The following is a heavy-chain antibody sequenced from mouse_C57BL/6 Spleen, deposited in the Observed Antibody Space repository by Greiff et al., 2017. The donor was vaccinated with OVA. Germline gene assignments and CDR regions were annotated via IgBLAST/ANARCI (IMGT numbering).Heavy chain of an antibody. V-gene: IGHV14-1*01. J-gene: IGHJ4*01. CDR1: GFNIKHYY. CDR3: TRAAAQATYAMDY. CDR2: IDPEDGDT. D-gene: IGHD3-2*02. Sequence: VQLQQSGAELVRPGASVKLSCTASGFNIKHYYMHWVKQRPEQGLEWIGRIDPEDGDTEYAPKFQGKATMTADTSSNTAYLQLSSLTSEDTAVYYCTRAAAQATYAMDYWGQGTSVTVSS.